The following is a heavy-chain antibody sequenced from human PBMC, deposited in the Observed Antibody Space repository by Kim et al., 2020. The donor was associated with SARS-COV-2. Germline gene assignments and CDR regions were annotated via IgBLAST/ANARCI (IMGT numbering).Heavy chain of an antibody. Sequence: SETLSLTCAVYGGTFSGYYWSWIRQPPGKGLEWIWELNHSGSTNYNPSSKSRVIISVDTSKNQFSLKLSTVTAADTAVYYCSGDGDSSGRDYWGHGPRVT. CDR3: SGDGDSSGRDY. CDR2: LNHSGST. V-gene: IGHV4-34*08. CDR1: GGTFSGYY. D-gene: IGHD3-22*01. J-gene: IGHJ4*01.